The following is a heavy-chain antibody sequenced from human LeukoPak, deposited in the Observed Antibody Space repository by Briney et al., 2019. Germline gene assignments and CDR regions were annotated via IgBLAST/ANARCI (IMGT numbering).Heavy chain of an antibody. Sequence: GGSLRLSCAASGFTIDPYAMYWVRLGPGRGLEWVSVIKADGSGTFYADSVRGRFTTSRDNSKNSLYLQMNSLTSEDTALYYCATWAFYHNLDVWGQGTTVIVSS. CDR1: GFTIDPYA. V-gene: IGHV3-43*02. CDR3: ATWAFYHNLDV. J-gene: IGHJ6*02. CDR2: IKADGSGT. D-gene: IGHD2/OR15-2a*01.